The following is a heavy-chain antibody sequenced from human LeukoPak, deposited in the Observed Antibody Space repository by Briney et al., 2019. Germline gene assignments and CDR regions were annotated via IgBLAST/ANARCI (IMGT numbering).Heavy chain of an antibody. J-gene: IGHJ4*02. CDR1: GFTFGSYV. CDR3: ARDPNWGSGY. V-gene: IGHV3-23*01. Sequence: QPGGSLRLSCAASGFTFGSYVMIWVRQAPGKGLEWVSIIGTSGGDIHYADSVKGRFSNSRDNSKNTLSLQMNSLRVDDTAVYYCARDPNWGSGYWGQGTLVTVSS. CDR2: IGTSGGDI. D-gene: IGHD7-27*01.